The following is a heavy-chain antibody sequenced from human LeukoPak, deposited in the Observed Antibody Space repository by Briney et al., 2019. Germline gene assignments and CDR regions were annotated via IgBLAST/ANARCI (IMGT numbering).Heavy chain of an antibody. CDR3: VRIAGKRGFDY. J-gene: IGHJ4*02. CDR2: IYSGGST. Sequence: GGSLRLSCAASGFTVSSNYMSWVRQAPGKGLEWVSVIYSGGSTYYADSVKGRFTNSRDNSKNTLYLQMNSLRAEDTAVYYCVRIAGKRGFDYWGQGTLVTVSS. V-gene: IGHV3-66*02. D-gene: IGHD1-26*01. CDR1: GFTVSSNY.